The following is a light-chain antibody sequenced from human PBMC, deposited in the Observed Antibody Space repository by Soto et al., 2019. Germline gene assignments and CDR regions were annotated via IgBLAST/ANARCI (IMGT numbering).Light chain of an antibody. CDR3: SSYTSSSTPVV. V-gene: IGLV2-14*01. J-gene: IGLJ2*01. CDR2: EVS. CDR1: SSDVGGYNY. Sequence: QSALTQPASVSGSPGQSITISCTGTSSDVGGYNYVSWYQQHPGKAPKLMIYEVSSRPSGVSNRFSGSKSGNTASLTISGLQAEDESDYYCSSYTSSSTPVVFGGGTQLTVL.